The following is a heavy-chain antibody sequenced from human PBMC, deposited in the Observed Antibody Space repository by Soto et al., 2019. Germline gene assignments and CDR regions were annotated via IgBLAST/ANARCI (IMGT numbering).Heavy chain of an antibody. V-gene: IGHV5-10-1*01. Sequence: PGESLKISCKASGYSFTSYWISWVRQMPGKGLEWMGRIDPSDSYTNYSPSFQGHVTISADKSISTAYLQWSSLKASDTAMYYCARHVKYYDSSGYYYSQNYYYYYGMDVWGQGTTVTVS. J-gene: IGHJ6*02. D-gene: IGHD3-22*01. CDR1: GYSFTSYW. CDR2: IDPSDSYT. CDR3: ARHVKYYDSSGYYYSQNYYYYYGMDV.